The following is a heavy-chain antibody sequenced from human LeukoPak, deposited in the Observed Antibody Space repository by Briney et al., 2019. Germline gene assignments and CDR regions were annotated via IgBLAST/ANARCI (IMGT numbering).Heavy chain of an antibody. CDR3: ARARYETRIWPKSRYDYYHYMDV. V-gene: IGHV1-3*03. Sequence: ASVKVSCKASGCTFTTYTIHWVRQAPGQRLEWMGWINAGNGNTKYSQEFQDRVTITRDTSASTAYMELSSLRSEDMAVYYCARARYETRIWPKSRYDYYHYMDVWGKGTTVTVSS. J-gene: IGHJ6*03. D-gene: IGHD3-3*01. CDR1: GCTFTTYT. CDR2: INAGNGNT.